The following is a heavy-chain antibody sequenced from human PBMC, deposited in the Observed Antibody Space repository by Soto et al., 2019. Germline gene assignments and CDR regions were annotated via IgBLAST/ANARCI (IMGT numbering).Heavy chain of an antibody. D-gene: IGHD4-4*01. J-gene: IGHJ4*02. Sequence: QVQLVESGGGVVQPGRSLRLSCAASGFTFSSYAMHWVRQAPGKGLVWVAVISYDASNKYYADSVKGRFTISRDNSKNTLYLQMNSLRAEDTAVYYCARESYNNLYFDSCGQGTLVTVSS. CDR2: ISYDASNK. CDR3: ARESYNNLYFDS. V-gene: IGHV3-30-3*01. CDR1: GFTFSSYA.